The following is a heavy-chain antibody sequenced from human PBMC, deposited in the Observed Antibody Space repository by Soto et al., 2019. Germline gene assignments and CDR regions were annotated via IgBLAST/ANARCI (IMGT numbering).Heavy chain of an antibody. CDR3: ARALGYSGGGSCYSGWSDP. CDR1: GFTVSSNY. CDR2: IYSGGST. J-gene: IGHJ5*02. Sequence: EVQLVESGGGLVQPGGSLRLSCAASGFTVSSNYMSWVRQAPGKGLELVAVIYSGGSTYYADSVKGRFTISRHNSKNTLYLQMHSLRAQDAAVYYCARALGYSGGGSCYSGWSDPWSKGTLVTVS. V-gene: IGHV3-53*04. D-gene: IGHD2-15*01.